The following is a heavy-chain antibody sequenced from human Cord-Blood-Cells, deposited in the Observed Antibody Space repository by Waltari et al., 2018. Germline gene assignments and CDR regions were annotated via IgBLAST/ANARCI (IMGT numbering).Heavy chain of an antibody. CDR3: ARGTSSDY. J-gene: IGHJ4*02. V-gene: IGHV3-30*04. Sequence: QVQLVESGGGVVQPGRSLRLACAASGFTFSSYAMHWVRPAPGKGVEWVAVKSYDGSNNYYADYVKGRFTISRDSSKNTLYLQMNSLRAEDTAVYYCARGTSSDYWGQGTLVTVSS. CDR1: GFTFSSYA. CDR2: KSYDGSNN.